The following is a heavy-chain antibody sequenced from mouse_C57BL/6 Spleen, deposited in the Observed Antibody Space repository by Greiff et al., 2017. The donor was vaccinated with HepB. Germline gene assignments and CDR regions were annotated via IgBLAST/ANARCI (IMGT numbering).Heavy chain of an antibody. CDR1: GYAFSSSW. CDR3: ARWGGLYAMDY. J-gene: IGHJ4*01. D-gene: IGHD3-3*01. CDR2: IYPGDGDT. Sequence: QVQLKESGPELVKPGASVKISCKASGYAFSSSWMNWVQQRPGKGLEWIGRIYPGDGDTNYNGKFKGKATLTADKSSSTAYMQLSSLTSEDSAVYFCARWGGLYAMDYWGQGTSVTVSS. V-gene: IGHV1-82*01.